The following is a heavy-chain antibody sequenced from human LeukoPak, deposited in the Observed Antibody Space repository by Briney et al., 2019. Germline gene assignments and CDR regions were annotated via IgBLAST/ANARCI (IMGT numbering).Heavy chain of an antibody. CDR2: INSDGRST. CDR1: GFTFRTYW. CDR3: AREDSVAGRRGYDY. J-gene: IGHJ4*02. V-gene: IGHV3-74*01. D-gene: IGHD6-19*01. Sequence: GGSLRLSCAASGFTFRTYWMHWVRQAPGKGLVWVSRINSDGRSTSYADSVKGRFTISRDNAKNTLYLQMNSLRAEDTAVYYCAREDSVAGRRGYDYWGQGTLVTVSS.